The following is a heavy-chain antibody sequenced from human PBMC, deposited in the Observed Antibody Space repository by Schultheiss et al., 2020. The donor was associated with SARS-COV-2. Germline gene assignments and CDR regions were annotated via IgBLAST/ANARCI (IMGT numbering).Heavy chain of an antibody. J-gene: IGHJ6*02. CDR3: ARGVDTAGSRFYYYIMDV. CDR2: ISYDGSDK. D-gene: IGHD5-18*01. CDR1: GFTFSSYA. Sequence: GESLKISCAASGFTFSSYAMHWVRQAPGMGLEWVAVISYDGSDKYYADSVKGRFTISRDNSKNTLYLQMNSLRTDDTAVYYCARGVDTAGSRFYYYIMDVWGQGTTVTVSS. V-gene: IGHV3-30*01.